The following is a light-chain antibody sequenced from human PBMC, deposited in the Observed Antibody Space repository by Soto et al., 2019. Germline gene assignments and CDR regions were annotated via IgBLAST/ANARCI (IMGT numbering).Light chain of an antibody. CDR2: AAF. CDR3: QQSYSSLFT. CDR1: QSISTY. Sequence: DIQMTQSPSSLSASVGDRVTITCRASQSISTYLNWYQQKPGKAPKLLIFAAFSLQSGVPSRFSGSGSGTDFTLTISSLQPEDFETYYCQQSYSSLFTFGHGTKVDIK. V-gene: IGKV1-39*01. J-gene: IGKJ3*01.